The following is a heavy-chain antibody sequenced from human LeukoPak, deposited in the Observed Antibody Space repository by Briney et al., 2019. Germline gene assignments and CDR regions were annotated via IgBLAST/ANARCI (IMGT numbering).Heavy chain of an antibody. Sequence: GASVKVSCKASGGTFSSYAISWVRQAPGQGLEWMGRIIPIFGTANYGQKFQGRVTIATDESTSTAYMELSSLRSEDTAVYYCARVVITARRNHYYYYMDVWGKGTTVTVSS. D-gene: IGHD1-14*01. CDR2: IIPIFGTA. CDR3: ARVVITARRNHYYYYMDV. J-gene: IGHJ6*03. CDR1: GGTFSSYA. V-gene: IGHV1-69*05.